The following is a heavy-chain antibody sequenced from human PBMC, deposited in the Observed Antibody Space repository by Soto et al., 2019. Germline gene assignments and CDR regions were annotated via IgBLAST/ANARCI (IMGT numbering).Heavy chain of an antibody. CDR1: GFTFSSYA. D-gene: IGHD1-26*01. CDR3: ARGSVKRLVGTTGGGCNY. V-gene: IGHV3-30-3*01. CDR2: ISYDGSNK. Sequence: QVQLVESGGGVVQPGTSLRLSCAASGFTFSSYAMHWVRQAPGKGLEWVAVISYDGSNKYYADSVKGRFTISRDNSKNTLYLQMDSLRTEDTAVYYGARGSVKRLVGTTGGGCNYWGQGTLVTVSS. J-gene: IGHJ4*02.